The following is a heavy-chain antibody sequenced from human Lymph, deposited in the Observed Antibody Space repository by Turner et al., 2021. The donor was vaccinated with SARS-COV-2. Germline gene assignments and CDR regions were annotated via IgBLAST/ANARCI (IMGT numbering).Heavy chain of an antibody. Sequence: QVQLVESGRGVVQPGTSLRLSCAASGFTFSSHGMHWVRQAPGKGLEWVAVIWYDGSNKYDADSVKGRFTISRDNSENTVYLQMNSLRAEDTAVYYCAREGDALAGGMDVWGQGTTVTVSS. V-gene: IGHV3-33*01. D-gene: IGHD2-15*01. J-gene: IGHJ6*02. CDR3: AREGDALAGGMDV. CDR2: IWYDGSNK. CDR1: GFTFSSHG.